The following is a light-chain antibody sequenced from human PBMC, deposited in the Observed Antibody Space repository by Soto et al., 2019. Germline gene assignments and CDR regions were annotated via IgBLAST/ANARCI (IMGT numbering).Light chain of an antibody. CDR3: AAWDDSLNGSGV. V-gene: IGLV1-44*01. Sequence: QSVLTQPPSASGTPGQRVTISCSGSSSDIGSNTVNWYQQLPGTAPKLLIYSNNQWPSGVPDRFSGSKSGTSASLAISGLQSEDEADYYCAAWDDSLNGSGVFGGGTKVTVL. J-gene: IGLJ2*01. CDR2: SNN. CDR1: SSDIGSNT.